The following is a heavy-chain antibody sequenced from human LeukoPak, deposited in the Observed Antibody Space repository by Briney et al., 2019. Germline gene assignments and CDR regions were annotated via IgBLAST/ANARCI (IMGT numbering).Heavy chain of an antibody. V-gene: IGHV1-2*02. CDR3: ARDAYYDILTGSRKFYYYMDV. CDR1: GYTFTGYY. Sequence: ASVKVSCKASGYTFTGYYMHWVRQAPGQGLEWMGWINPNSGGTNYAQKFQGRVTMTRDTSISTAYMELSRLRSDDTAVYYCARDAYYDILTGSRKFYYYMDVWGKGTTVTISS. CDR2: INPNSGGT. D-gene: IGHD3-9*01. J-gene: IGHJ6*03.